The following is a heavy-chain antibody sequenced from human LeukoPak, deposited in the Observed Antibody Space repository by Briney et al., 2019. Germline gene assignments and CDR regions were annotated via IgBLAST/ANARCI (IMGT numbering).Heavy chain of an antibody. Sequence: GESLGLSCAASGFTFSDYYMSWIRQAPGKGLEWVSYISSSGSTIYYADSVKGRFTISRDNAKNSLYLQMNSLRAEDTAVYYCASPAAGSSGYSYGFSHWGQGTLVTVSS. CDR3: ASPAAGSSGYSYGFSH. J-gene: IGHJ4*02. CDR1: GFTFSDYY. CDR2: ISSSGSTI. V-gene: IGHV3-11*04. D-gene: IGHD5-18*01.